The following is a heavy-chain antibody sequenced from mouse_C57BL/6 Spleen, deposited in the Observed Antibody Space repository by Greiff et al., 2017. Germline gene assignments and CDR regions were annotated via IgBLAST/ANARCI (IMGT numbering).Heavy chain of an antibody. J-gene: IGHJ2*01. CDR3: ARARTGYYLDY. CDR1: GYTFTSYW. D-gene: IGHD3-3*01. V-gene: IGHV1-55*01. CDR2: IYPGSGST. Sequence: VQLQESGAELVKPGASVKMSCKASGYTFTSYWITWVKQRPGQGLEWIGDIYPGSGSTNYNEKFKSKATLSVDKSSSTAYMQLSSLTSEDSAVYYCARARTGYYLDYWGQGTPLPVSS.